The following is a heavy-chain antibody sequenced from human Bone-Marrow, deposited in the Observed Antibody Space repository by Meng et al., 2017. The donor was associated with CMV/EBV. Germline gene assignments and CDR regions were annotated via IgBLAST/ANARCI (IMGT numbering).Heavy chain of an antibody. D-gene: IGHD2-15*01. J-gene: IGHJ4*02. Sequence: GGSLRLSCAASGLTFSGSYMTWIRQAPGKGLEWLSYISASGTTRYYAESVTGRFTVSRDNAKRSLVLEMDSLRAEDTAVYYCAGGKEGFCRGAYWLSPPTESWGQGTLVTVSS. CDR3: AGGKEGFCRGAYWLSPPTES. CDR2: ISASGTTR. CDR1: GLTFSGSY. V-gene: IGHV3-11*01.